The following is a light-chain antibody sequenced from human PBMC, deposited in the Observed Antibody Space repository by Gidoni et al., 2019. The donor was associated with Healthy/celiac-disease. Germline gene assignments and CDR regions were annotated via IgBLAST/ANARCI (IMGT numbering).Light chain of an antibody. J-gene: IGLJ1*01. CDR1: ALPKQD. CDR2: KDS. CDR3: QSADSSGTHYV. V-gene: IGLV3-25*03. Sequence: SSELTQPPSVSVSPGTTARITCSGDALPKQDAYWYQQKPGQATVLVIDKDSTRPSGIPERFSGSSSGTTVTLTISGVQAEDEADYYCQSADSSGTHYVFGTGTKVTVL.